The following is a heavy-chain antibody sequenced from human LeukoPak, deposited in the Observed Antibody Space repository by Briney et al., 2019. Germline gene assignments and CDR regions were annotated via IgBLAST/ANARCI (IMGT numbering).Heavy chain of an antibody. D-gene: IGHD2-2*01. Sequence: PSETLSLTCTVSGGSISSYYWSWIRQPAGKGLEWIGRIYTSGSTNYNPSLRSRVTMSVDTSKNQFSLKLSSVTAADTAVHYCARIAPAAWFDPWGQGTLVTVSS. CDR1: GGSISSYY. CDR3: ARIAPAAWFDP. CDR2: IYTSGST. V-gene: IGHV4-4*07. J-gene: IGHJ5*02.